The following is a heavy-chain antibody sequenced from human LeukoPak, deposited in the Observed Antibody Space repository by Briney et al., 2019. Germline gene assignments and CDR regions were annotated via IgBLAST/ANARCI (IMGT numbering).Heavy chain of an antibody. CDR1: GGSISSNSYY. J-gene: IGHJ4*02. D-gene: IGHD1-20*01. CDR3: ASIITGINRYFDY. CDR2: IYYNGNT. V-gene: IGHV4-39*07. Sequence: SETLSLTCTVSGGSISSNSYYWGWIRQPPGEGLEWIGSIYYNGNTFHNPSLKSRVTISVDTSKNQFSLKLSSVTAADTAVYYCASIITGINRYFDYWGQGTLVTVSS.